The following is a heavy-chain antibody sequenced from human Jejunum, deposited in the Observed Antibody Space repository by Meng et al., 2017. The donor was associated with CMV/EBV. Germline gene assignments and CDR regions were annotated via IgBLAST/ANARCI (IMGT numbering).Heavy chain of an antibody. CDR2: ISWNSANL. J-gene: IGHJ3*02. CDR1: TFGDYA. CDR3: ARLGDNFWSGPDAFDI. Sequence: TFGDYALHWVRQTPGKGLEWVSGISWNSANLGYADSVTGRFTTSEDNAKDSLYLQMDSLRAEDTAVYYCARLGDNFWSGPDAFDIWGQGTMVTVSS. V-gene: IGHV3-9*01. D-gene: IGHD3-3*01.